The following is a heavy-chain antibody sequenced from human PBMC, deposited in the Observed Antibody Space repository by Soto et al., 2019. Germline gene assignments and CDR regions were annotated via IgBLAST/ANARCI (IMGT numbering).Heavy chain of an antibody. CDR3: ARDVYYGFWSGYGLEWFDP. Sequence: ESGGDLVQPGGSLRLSCATSGFTFSRSRMSWVRQAPGKGLEWVANIKQDGSEKSYVDSVKGRFTISRDNALNSLYLQMNSLRAEDTAVYYCARDVYYGFWSGYGLEWFDPWGQGTRVTVSS. CDR1: GFTFSRSR. CDR2: IKQDGSEK. V-gene: IGHV3-7*01. D-gene: IGHD3-3*01. J-gene: IGHJ5*02.